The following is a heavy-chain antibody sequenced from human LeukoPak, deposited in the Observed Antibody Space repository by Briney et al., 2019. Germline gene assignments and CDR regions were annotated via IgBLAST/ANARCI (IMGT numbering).Heavy chain of an antibody. CDR1: GGTFSSYA. CDR2: IIPILGIA. Sequence: SVKVSCRASGGTFSSYAISWVRQAPGQGLEWMGRIIPILGIANYAQKFQGRVTITADKSTSTAYMELSSLRSEDTAVYYCARASHCSGGSCYSGYWGQGTLVTVSS. D-gene: IGHD2-15*01. V-gene: IGHV1-69*04. CDR3: ARASHCSGGSCYSGY. J-gene: IGHJ4*02.